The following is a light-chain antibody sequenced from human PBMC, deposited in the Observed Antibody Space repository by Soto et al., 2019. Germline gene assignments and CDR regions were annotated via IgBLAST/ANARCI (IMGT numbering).Light chain of an antibody. Sequence: EIVMTQSPATRSVSPGERATLSCRASQSVSSNLAWYQQKPGQAPRLLIYGASTRATAIPARFSGSGSGTEFTLTISSLQSEDFAVYYCQQYNNWPPYTFGQGTKLEIK. J-gene: IGKJ2*01. CDR3: QQYNNWPPYT. V-gene: IGKV3-15*01. CDR1: QSVSSN. CDR2: GAS.